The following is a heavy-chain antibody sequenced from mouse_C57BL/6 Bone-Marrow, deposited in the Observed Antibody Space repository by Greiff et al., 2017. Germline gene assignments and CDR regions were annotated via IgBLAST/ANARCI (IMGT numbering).Heavy chain of an antibody. J-gene: IGHJ2*01. D-gene: IGHD1-1*01. CDR3: ARDPSLYYGSSSFDY. V-gene: IGHV5-4*01. CDR2: ISDGGSYT. Sequence: EVKLVESGGGLVKPGGSLKLSCAASGFTFSSYAMSWVRQTPEKRLEWVATISDGGSYTYYPDNVKGRFTISRANAKNSLYLQLSHLKSEDTAMYYCARDPSLYYGSSSFDYWGQGTTLTVSS. CDR1: GFTFSSYA.